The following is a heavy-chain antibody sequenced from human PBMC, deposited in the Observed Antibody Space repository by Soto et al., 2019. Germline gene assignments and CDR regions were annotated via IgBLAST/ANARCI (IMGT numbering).Heavy chain of an antibody. Sequence: PGGSLRLSCAASGFVFSDFQFNWLRQAPGGGLEWLSSITGTSAFTEYAESIEGRFTISRDNPNKLLFLHMDNLRPEDTAVYYCARDNLAFQGAFDLWGQGTLATVSS. CDR2: ITGTSAFT. D-gene: IGHD3-16*01. CDR3: ARDNLAFQGAFDL. CDR1: GFVFSDFQ. J-gene: IGHJ4*02. V-gene: IGHV3-21*01.